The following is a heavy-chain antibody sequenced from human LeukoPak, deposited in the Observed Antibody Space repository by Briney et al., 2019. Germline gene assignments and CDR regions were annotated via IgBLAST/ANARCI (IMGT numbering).Heavy chain of an antibody. CDR3: AKDRRVYSGSYFDY. Sequence: GGSLRLSCAASGFTFSSYGMHWVRQAPGKGLEWVAFIRYDGSNKYYADSVKGRFTISRDNSKDTLYLQMDSLRAEDTAVYYCAKDRRVYSGSYFDYWGQGTLVTVSS. D-gene: IGHD1-26*01. J-gene: IGHJ4*02. CDR1: GFTFSSYG. V-gene: IGHV3-30*02. CDR2: IRYDGSNK.